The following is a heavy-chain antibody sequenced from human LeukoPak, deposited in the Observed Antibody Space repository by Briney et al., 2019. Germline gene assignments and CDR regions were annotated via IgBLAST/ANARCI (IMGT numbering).Heavy chain of an antibody. J-gene: IGHJ3*02. Sequence: GGSLRVSCAASGFTFSSYSMNWVRQAPGKGLEWVSYISSGSSTIYYADSVKGRFTISRDNAKNSLCLQMNSLRDEDTAVYYCARENIVVVTAIRDAFDIWGQGTMVTVSS. V-gene: IGHV3-48*02. D-gene: IGHD2-21*02. CDR3: ARENIVVVTAIRDAFDI. CDR2: ISSGSSTI. CDR1: GFTFSSYS.